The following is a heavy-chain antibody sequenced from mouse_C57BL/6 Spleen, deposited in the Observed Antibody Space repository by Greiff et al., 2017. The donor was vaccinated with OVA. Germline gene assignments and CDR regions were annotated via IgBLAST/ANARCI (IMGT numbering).Heavy chain of an antibody. D-gene: IGHD1-1*01. V-gene: IGHV1-26*01. Sequence: VQLKESGPELVKPGASVKISCKASGYTFTDYYMNWVKQSHGKSLEWIGDINPNNGGTSYNQKFKGKATLTVDKSSSTAYMELRSLTSEDSAVYYCAKLYGSHWYFDVWGTGTTVTVSS. J-gene: IGHJ1*03. CDR3: AKLYGSHWYFDV. CDR2: INPNNGGT. CDR1: GYTFTDYY.